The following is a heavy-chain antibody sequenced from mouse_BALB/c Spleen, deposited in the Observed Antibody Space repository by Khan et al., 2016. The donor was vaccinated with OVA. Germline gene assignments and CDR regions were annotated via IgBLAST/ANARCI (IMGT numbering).Heavy chain of an antibody. Sequence: QVQLKQSGPELKKPGESVRISCKASGYTFTTAGMQWMHKMPGRGLQWIGWINTCFGVTKYAENFKGRFAFTLETSASTAYFQITNLINEDTATYFDTGEYGCAGCFDVWGAGTTVTVSS. CDR3: TGEYGCAGCFDV. CDR1: GYTFTTAG. CDR2: INTCFGVT. J-gene: IGHJ1*01. V-gene: IGHV9-4*02. D-gene: IGHD2-10*02.